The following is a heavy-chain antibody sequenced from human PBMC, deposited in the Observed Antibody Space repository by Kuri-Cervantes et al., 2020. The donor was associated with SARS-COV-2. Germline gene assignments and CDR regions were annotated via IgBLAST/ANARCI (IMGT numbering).Heavy chain of an antibody. V-gene: IGHV4-4*08. CDR3: AREMGYYYDSSGYYSQYYFDY. J-gene: IGHJ4*02. CDR2: IYTSGST. D-gene: IGHD3-22*01. Sequence: SETLSLTCTVSGGSISNYYWSWIRQAPGKGLEWIGRIYTSGSTNYNPSLKSRVTISVDTSKNQFSLKLSSVTAADTAVYYCAREMGYYYDSSGYYSQYYFDYWGQGTLVTVSS. CDR1: GGSISNYY.